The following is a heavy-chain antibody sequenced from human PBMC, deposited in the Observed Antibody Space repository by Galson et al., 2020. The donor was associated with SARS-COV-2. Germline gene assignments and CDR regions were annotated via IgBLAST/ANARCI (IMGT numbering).Heavy chain of an antibody. CDR1: GGSVSSGSYY. CDR3: ARDQRRITIFGVVIPRTGWFDP. Sequence: SQTLSLTCTVSGGSVSSGSYYWSWIRQPPGKGLEWIGYIYYSGSTNYNPSLKSRVTISVDTSKNQFSLKLSSVTAADTAVYYCARDQRRITIFGVVIPRTGWFDPWGQGTLVTVSS. V-gene: IGHV4-61*01. J-gene: IGHJ5*02. CDR2: IYYSGST. D-gene: IGHD3-3*01.